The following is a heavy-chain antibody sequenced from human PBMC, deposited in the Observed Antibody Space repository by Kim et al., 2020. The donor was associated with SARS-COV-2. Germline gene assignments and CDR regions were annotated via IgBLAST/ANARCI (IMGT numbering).Heavy chain of an antibody. CDR3: GRKRGGVAHAFDI. Sequence: ADAMKGPFTISRDDAKNTLYLQSSRQRAEDTAVYYCGRKRGGVAHAFDIWGQGTMVTVSS. D-gene: IGHD3-10*01. V-gene: IGHV3-74*01. J-gene: IGHJ3*02.